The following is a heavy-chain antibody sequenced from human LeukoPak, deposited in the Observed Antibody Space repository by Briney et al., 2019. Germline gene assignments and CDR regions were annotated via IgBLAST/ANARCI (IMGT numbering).Heavy chain of an antibody. D-gene: IGHD5-18*01. J-gene: IGHJ4*02. CDR1: GASINSHY. CDR3: ARGGYSKFDY. Sequence: SETLSLTCTVSGASINSHYWSWIRQPAGKGLEWIGRIYISGSTNYNSSLQSRVTMSVDTSKNQFSLKLSSVTAADTAVYYCARGGYSKFDYWGQGTLVTVSS. CDR2: IYISGST. V-gene: IGHV4-4*07.